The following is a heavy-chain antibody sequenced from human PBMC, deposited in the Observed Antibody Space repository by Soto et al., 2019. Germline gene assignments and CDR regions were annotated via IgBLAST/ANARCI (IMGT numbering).Heavy chain of an antibody. J-gene: IGHJ4*02. V-gene: IGHV3-30-3*01. D-gene: IGHD1-20*01. CDR3: ARVPAVYYFDY. CDR2: ISYDGSNK. Sequence: GESLKISCAASGFTFSSYAMHWVRQAPGKGLEWVAVISYDGSNKYYADSVKGRFTISRDNSKNTLYLQMNSLRAEDTAVYYCARVPAVYYFDYWGQGTLVTVSS. CDR1: GFTFSSYA.